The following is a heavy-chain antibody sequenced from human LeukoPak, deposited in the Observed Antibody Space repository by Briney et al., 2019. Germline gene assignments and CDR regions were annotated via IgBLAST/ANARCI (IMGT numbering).Heavy chain of an antibody. CDR2: IIPILGIA. CDR1: GGTFSSYA. Sequence: SVKVSCKASGGTFSSYAISWVRQAPGQGLEWMGRIIPILGIANYAQKFQGRVTITADKSTSTAYMELSSLRSDDTAVYYCAKSGGEFDYWGQGTLVTVSS. D-gene: IGHD3-16*01. J-gene: IGHJ4*02. V-gene: IGHV1-69*04. CDR3: AKSGGEFDY.